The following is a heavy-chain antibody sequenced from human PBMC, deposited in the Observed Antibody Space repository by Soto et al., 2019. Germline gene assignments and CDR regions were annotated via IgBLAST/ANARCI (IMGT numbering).Heavy chain of an antibody. CDR3: ARDQGRGCSSTSCYAWDYYYYGMDA. CDR1: GYTFTGYY. J-gene: IGHJ6*02. V-gene: IGHV1-2*04. D-gene: IGHD2-2*01. CDR2: INPNSGGT. Sequence: ASVKVSCKASGYTFTGYYMHWVRQAPGQGLERKGWINPNSGGTNYAQKFQGWVTMTRDTSISTAYMELSRLRSDDTAVYYCARDQGRGCSSTSCYAWDYYYYGMDAWGQGTTVTVSS.